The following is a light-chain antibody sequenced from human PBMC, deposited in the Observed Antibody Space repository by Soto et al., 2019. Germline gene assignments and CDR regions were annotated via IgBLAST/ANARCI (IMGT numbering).Light chain of an antibody. J-gene: IGKJ2*01. CDR2: AAS. Sequence: AIRMTQSPSSLSAPTGDSVTITCRASQGISSYLAWYQQKPGKAPKLLIYAASTLQSGVPSRFSGRGSGTDFTLTLCCLQSEDFATYYCQQYYSYPYTFGGGTKLEIK. CDR1: QGISSY. V-gene: IGKV1-8*01. CDR3: QQYYSYPYT.